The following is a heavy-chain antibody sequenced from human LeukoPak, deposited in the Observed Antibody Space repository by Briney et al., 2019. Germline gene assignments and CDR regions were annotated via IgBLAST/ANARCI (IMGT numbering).Heavy chain of an antibody. CDR1: GYFISSGYY. CDR2: IYHSGST. Sequence: SETLSLTCAVSGYFISSGYYWGWIRQPPGQGLEWIGSIYHSGSTYYNPSLKSRVTISIDTSKNQFSLKLRSVTAADTAVYYCARVVAGTFDPWGQGTLVTVSS. V-gene: IGHV4-38-2*01. D-gene: IGHD3-10*01. CDR3: ARVVAGTFDP. J-gene: IGHJ5*02.